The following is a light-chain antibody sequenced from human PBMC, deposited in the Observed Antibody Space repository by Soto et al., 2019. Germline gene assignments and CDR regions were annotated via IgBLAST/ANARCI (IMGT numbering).Light chain of an antibody. Sequence: EIELTQSPGTLSLSPGERATLSCRASQSVTSNYLVWYQQKPGQAPRLLMYSASSRATGIPDRFSGSGSGTDFTLTISRLEPEDFAVYYCQQYGSLSWTFGQGTKVDIK. V-gene: IGKV3-20*01. J-gene: IGKJ1*01. CDR1: QSVTSNY. CDR2: SAS. CDR3: QQYGSLSWT.